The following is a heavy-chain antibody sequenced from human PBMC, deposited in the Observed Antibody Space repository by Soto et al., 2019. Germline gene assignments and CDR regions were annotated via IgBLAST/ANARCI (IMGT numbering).Heavy chain of an antibody. CDR2: IIPIFGTA. J-gene: IGHJ5*02. CDR1: GGTFSSYA. V-gene: IGHV1-69*13. Sequence: SVKVSCKASGGTFSSYAISWVRQAPGQGLEWMGGIIPIFGTANYAQKFQGRVTITADESTSTAYMELSSLRSEDTAVYYCARTGGIYCSSTSCPNWFDPWGQGTLVTVSS. D-gene: IGHD2-2*01. CDR3: ARTGGIYCSSTSCPNWFDP.